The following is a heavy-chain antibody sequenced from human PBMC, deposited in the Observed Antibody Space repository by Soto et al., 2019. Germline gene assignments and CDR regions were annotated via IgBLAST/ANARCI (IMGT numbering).Heavy chain of an antibody. CDR1: GFTFSSSG. J-gene: IGHJ3*01. D-gene: IGHD4-17*01. CDR3: ANHGGFDF. CDR2: ISIRGDYR. V-gene: IGHV3-23*01. Sequence: EGQLLQSGGGVVQSGESLRLSCAASGFTFSSSGMSWVRQAPGKGLEWVSSISIRGDYRYYADSVKGRFTISRDNSKNTLYLQMSSLTAEDTALYYCANHGGFDFWGQGTMVAVSS.